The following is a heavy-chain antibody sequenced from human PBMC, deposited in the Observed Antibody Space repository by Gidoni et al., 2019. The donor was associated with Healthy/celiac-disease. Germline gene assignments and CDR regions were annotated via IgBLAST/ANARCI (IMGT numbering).Heavy chain of an antibody. D-gene: IGHD1-1*01. CDR1: GFTVSSNY. V-gene: IGHV3-53*01. J-gene: IGHJ4*02. Sequence: EVQLVESGGGLIQTGGSLRPSCAASGFTVSSNYMSWVRQAPGKGLGWVSVIYSGGSTYYADSVKGRFTISRDNSKNTLYLQMNSLRAEDTAVYYCARHTGTADYWGQGTLVTVSS. CDR2: IYSGGST. CDR3: ARHTGTADY.